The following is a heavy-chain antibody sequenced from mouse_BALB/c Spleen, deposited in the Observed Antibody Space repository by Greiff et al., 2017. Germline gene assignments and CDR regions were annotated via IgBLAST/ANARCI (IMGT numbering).Heavy chain of an antibody. CDR3: ARVRDYDGYWYFDV. Sequence: VQLQQPGAELVKPGASVKLSCTASGFNIKDTYMHWVKQRPEQGLEWIGRIDPANGNTKYDPKFQGKATITADTSSNTAYLQLSSLTSEDTAVYYCARVRDYDGYWYFDVWGAGTTVTVSS. CDR2: IDPANGNT. V-gene: IGHV14-3*02. J-gene: IGHJ1*01. CDR1: GFNIKDTY. D-gene: IGHD2-4*01.